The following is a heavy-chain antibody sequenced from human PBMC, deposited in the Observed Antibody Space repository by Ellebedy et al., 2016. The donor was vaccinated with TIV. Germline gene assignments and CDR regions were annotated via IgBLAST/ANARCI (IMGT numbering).Heavy chain of an antibody. CDR3: ARKVPAPTTVPPNWYFDL. Sequence: PGGSLRLSCAASGFTFSSYTMNWVRQAPGKGLEWVSSISGSSTYIYYADSVKGRFAISRDNAKNSRYLQMNSLRAEDTAVYHCARKVPAPTTVPPNWYFDLWGRGTLVTVSS. J-gene: IGHJ2*01. CDR1: GFTFSSYT. D-gene: IGHD4-17*01. CDR2: ISGSSTYI. V-gene: IGHV3-21*01.